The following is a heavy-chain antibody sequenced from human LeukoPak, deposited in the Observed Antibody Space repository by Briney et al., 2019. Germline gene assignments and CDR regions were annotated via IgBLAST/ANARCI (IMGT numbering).Heavy chain of an antibody. CDR2: IYSGDSGVST. V-gene: IGHV3-23*03. Sequence: GGSLRLSCGASGFMFRNYAMTWVRQAPGKGLEWVSVIYSGDSGVSTYYADSVKGRFTISRHNSKNTLYLQMSSLRAEDTAVYFCARSAARLRYYYAMDVWGQGTTVTVCS. CDR1: GFMFRNYA. D-gene: IGHD6-6*01. J-gene: IGHJ6*02. CDR3: ARSAARLRYYYAMDV.